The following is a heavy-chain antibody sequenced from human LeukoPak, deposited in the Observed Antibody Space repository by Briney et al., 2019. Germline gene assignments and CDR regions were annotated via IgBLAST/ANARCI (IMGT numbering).Heavy chain of an antibody. CDR3: ARDAPYFFDY. CDR2: IKQDGSEK. J-gene: IGHJ4*02. V-gene: IGHV3-7*01. Sequence: GGSLRPSCAASGFTFSSYWMSWVRQAPGKGLEWVANIKQDGSEKYYVDSVKGRFTISRDNAINSLFLQMNSLRAEDTAVYYCARDAPYFFDYWGRGTLVTVSS. CDR1: GFTFSSYW.